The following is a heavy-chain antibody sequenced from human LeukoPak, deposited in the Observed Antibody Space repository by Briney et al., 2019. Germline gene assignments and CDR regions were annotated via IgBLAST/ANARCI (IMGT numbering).Heavy chain of an antibody. Sequence: SETLSLTCAVSGASISGSGYYLGWIRQSPGKGLEWIGNIYYTGNTYYNPSLKSRVTISVDTSKNQFSLTLSSVTAADTAVYYCARGQKYRNGYTVTELGSGYFDYWGQGTLVTVSS. CDR1: GASISGSGYY. J-gene: IGHJ4*02. CDR3: ARGQKYRNGYTVTELGSGYFDY. V-gene: IGHV4-39*07. CDR2: IYYTGNT. D-gene: IGHD5-18*01.